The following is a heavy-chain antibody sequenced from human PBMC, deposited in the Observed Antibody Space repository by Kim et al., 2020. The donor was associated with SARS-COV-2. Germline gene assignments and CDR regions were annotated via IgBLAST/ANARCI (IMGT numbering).Heavy chain of an antibody. Sequence: SETLSLTCAVYGGSFSGYYWSWIRQPPGKGLEWIGEINHSGSTNYNPSLKSRVTISVDTSKNQFSLKLSSVTAADTAVYYCARGPYYYDSSGYFDYWGQGTLVGVSS. CDR2: INHSGST. CDR3: ARGPYYYDSSGYFDY. D-gene: IGHD3-22*01. V-gene: IGHV4-34*01. CDR1: GGSFSGYY. J-gene: IGHJ4*02.